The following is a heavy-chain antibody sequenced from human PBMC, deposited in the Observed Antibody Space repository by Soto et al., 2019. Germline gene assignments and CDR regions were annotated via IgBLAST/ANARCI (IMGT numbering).Heavy chain of an antibody. CDR1: GFIFKDFA. D-gene: IGHD2-15*01. Sequence: EVQLFESGGGLVEPGESLRLSCAASGFIFKDFAMSWVRQAPGKGLEWVSTITTSDDITYSADSVRGPFTISRDNSANTLFLQMSSLRGDDTATYYCTKGDSSGYFDPSAGYSTPDHWGQGTLVTVSS. CDR2: ITTSDDIT. CDR3: TKGDSSGYFDPSAGYSTPDH. V-gene: IGHV3-23*01. J-gene: IGHJ5*02.